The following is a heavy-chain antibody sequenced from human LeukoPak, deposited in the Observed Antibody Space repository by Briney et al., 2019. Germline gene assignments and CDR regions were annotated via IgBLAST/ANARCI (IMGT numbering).Heavy chain of an antibody. J-gene: IGHJ6*03. D-gene: IGHD4-17*01. CDR3: ARVGGDYGPYYYYYMDV. Sequence: ASVKVSCKASGYTFTSYGISWVRQAPGQGLEWMGWISAYNGNTNYAQKLQGRVTITADKSTSTAYMELSSLRSEDTAVYYCARVGGDYGPYYYYYMDVWGKGTTVTVSS. V-gene: IGHV1-18*01. CDR2: ISAYNGNT. CDR1: GYTFTSYG.